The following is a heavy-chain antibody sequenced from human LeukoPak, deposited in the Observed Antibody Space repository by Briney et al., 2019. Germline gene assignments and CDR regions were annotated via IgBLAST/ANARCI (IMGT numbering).Heavy chain of an antibody. D-gene: IGHD1-7*01. Sequence: SETPSLTCTVSGGSISSHFWSWIRQPPGKGLEWIGYIYYSGSTNYNPSLKSRVTISVDTSKNQFSLKLRSVTAADTAMYYCARGGDITGTTYNYWGQGTLVTVSS. CDR3: ARGGDITGTTYNY. J-gene: IGHJ4*02. CDR2: IYYSGST. CDR1: GGSISSHF. V-gene: IGHV4-59*11.